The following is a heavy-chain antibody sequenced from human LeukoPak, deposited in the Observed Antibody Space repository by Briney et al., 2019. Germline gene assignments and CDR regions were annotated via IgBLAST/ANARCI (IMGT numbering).Heavy chain of an antibody. CDR2: IDPTDSYT. D-gene: IGHD6-6*01. CDR1: GYSFTSYW. CDR3: ARRGRSSSNFDF. V-gene: IGHV5-10-1*01. Sequence: LGESLRISCKGSGYSFTSYWISWVRQMPGKGLEWMGRIDPTDSYTNYSPSFQGHVTISTDKSISTAYLHWTSLKASDTAIYYCARRGRSSSNFDFWGQGTLVTVSS. J-gene: IGHJ4*02.